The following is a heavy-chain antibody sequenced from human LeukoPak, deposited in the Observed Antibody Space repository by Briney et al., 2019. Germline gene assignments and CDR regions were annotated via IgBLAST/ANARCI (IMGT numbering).Heavy chain of an antibody. D-gene: IGHD6-13*01. J-gene: IGHJ4*02. CDR1: GYTFTSYY. CDR2: INPSGGST. CDR3: ARAPGYSSSWGMYYFDY. V-gene: IGHV1-46*01. Sequence: HGASVEVSCKASGYTFTSYYMHWVRQAPGQGLEWMGIINPSGGSTSYAQKFQGRVTMTRDTSTSTVCMELSSLRSEDTAVYYCARAPGYSSSWGMYYFDYWGQGTLVTVSS.